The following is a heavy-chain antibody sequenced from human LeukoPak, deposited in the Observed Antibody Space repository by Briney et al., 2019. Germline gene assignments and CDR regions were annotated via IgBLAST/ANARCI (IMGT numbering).Heavy chain of an antibody. CDR3: ARARGDSLKGGYYCYMDV. CDR2: MNPNSGNT. J-gene: IGHJ6*03. Sequence: ASVKVSCKASGYTFTSYDINWVRQATGQGLEWMGWMNPNSGNTGYAQKFQGRVTMTRNTSISTAYMELSSLRSEDTAVYYCARARGDSLKGGYYCYMDVWGEGTTVTVSS. D-gene: IGHD2-15*01. CDR1: GYTFTSYD. V-gene: IGHV1-8*01.